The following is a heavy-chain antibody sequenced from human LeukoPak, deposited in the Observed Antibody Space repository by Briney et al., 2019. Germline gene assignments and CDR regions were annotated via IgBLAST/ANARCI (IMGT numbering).Heavy chain of an antibody. D-gene: IGHD3-10*01. CDR1: GGSISSSSYY. CDR3: ARNGDFDI. Sequence: PSETLSLTCTVSGGSISSSSYYWGWIRQPPGKGLEWIGSIYYSGSTYYNPSLKSRVTISVDTSKNQFSLKLSSVTAADTAVYYCARNGDFDIWGQGTMVTVSS. J-gene: IGHJ3*02. CDR2: IYYSGST. V-gene: IGHV4-39*01.